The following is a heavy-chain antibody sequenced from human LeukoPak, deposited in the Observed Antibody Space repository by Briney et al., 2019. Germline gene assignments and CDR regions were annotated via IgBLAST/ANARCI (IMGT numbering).Heavy chain of an antibody. J-gene: IGHJ5*02. CDR3: ARSDYDSRGYGGP. CDR1: GYTFTGYY. D-gene: IGHD3-22*01. V-gene: IGHV1-2*02. CDR2: INPNSGGT. Sequence: GASVKVSCKASGYTFTGYYMHWVRQAPGQGLEWMGWINPNSGGTNYAQKFQGRVTMTRDTSISTAYMGLSRLRSDDTAVYYCARSDYDSRGYGGPWGQGTLVTVSS.